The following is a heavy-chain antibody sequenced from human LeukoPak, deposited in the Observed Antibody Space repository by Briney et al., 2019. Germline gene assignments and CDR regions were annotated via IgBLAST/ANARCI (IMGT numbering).Heavy chain of an antibody. D-gene: IGHD3-22*01. V-gene: IGHV4-39*07. Sequence: KTSETLSLTCTVSGGSISSSSYYWGWIRQPPGKGLEWIGSIYYSGSTYYNPSLKSRVTISVDTSENQFSLKLSSVTAADTAVYYCAREQTYYYDSSGYSPFDYWGQGTLVTVSS. CDR3: AREQTYYYDSSGYSPFDY. CDR2: IYYSGST. J-gene: IGHJ4*02. CDR1: GGSISSSSYY.